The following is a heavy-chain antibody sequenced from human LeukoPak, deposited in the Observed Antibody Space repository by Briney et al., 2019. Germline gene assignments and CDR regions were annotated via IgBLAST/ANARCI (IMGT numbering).Heavy chain of an antibody. CDR2: IKQDGSVK. CDR1: GFTFSSYW. V-gene: IGHV3-7*01. D-gene: IGHD6-19*01. J-gene: IGHJ4*02. Sequence: GGSLRLSCAASGFTFSSYWMSWVRQAPGKGLEWVANIKQDGSVKYYVDSVKGRFTISRDNAKNSLYLQMNSLRAEDTAVYYCARDTIAVAGSYPYYFDYWGQGTLVTVSS. CDR3: ARDTIAVAGSYPYYFDY.